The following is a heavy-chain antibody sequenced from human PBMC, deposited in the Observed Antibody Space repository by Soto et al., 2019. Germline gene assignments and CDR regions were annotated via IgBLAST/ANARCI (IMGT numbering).Heavy chain of an antibody. J-gene: IGHJ1*01. D-gene: IGHD1-26*01. V-gene: IGHV3-30-3*01. CDR3: ARELGRGAYFQL. Sequence: QVQVVESGGGVVQPGRSLRLSCEASGFTFSSYAMHWVRQAPGKGLEWVAAISHDGSDKYYPDSVKGRLTISRDNSKNTLYLQRNSLRAEDTAVYYCARELGRGAYFQLWGQGTLVTVSS. CDR1: GFTFSSYA. CDR2: ISHDGSDK.